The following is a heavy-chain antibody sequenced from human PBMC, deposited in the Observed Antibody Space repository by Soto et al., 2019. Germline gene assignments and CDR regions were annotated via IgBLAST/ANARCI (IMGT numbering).Heavy chain of an antibody. Sequence: GESLKISCQGSGYSFTTYWISWVRQMPGKGLEWMGKIDPGDSSTNYSPSFRGHITISVDRSINTAHLQFSSLKAADTAVYYCARLEKWYYNYYGLDVWGQGTMVTVSS. J-gene: IGHJ6*02. CDR2: IDPGDSST. V-gene: IGHV5-10-1*01. D-gene: IGHD1-26*01. CDR1: GYSFTTYW. CDR3: ARLEKWYYNYYGLDV.